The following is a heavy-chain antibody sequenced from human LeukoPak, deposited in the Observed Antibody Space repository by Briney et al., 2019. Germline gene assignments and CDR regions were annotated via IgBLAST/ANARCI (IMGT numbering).Heavy chain of an antibody. CDR1: GYSFTSYW. CDR3: ARPPTNYDILTGHNCFDP. J-gene: IGHJ5*02. D-gene: IGHD3-9*01. CDR2: IYPGDSDT. Sequence: GESLKISCKGSGYSFTSYWIGWVRQMPGKGLEWMAIIYPGDSDTRYSPPFQGQVTISADKSISTAYLQWSSLKASDTAMYYCARPPTNYDILTGHNCFDPWGQGTLVTVSS. V-gene: IGHV5-51*01.